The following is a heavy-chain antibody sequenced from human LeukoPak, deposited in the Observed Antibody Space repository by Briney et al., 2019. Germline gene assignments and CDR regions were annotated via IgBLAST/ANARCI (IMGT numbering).Heavy chain of an antibody. V-gene: IGHV1-8*01. J-gene: IGHJ4*02. CDR1: GYTFTSYD. Sequence: AASVKVSCKASGYTFTSYDINWVRQATGQGLEWMGWMNPNSGNTGYAQKFQGRVTMTRNTSTSTAYMELSSLRSEDTAVYYCARGGIAVAGTPSDYWGQGTLVTVSS. CDR2: MNPNSGNT. D-gene: IGHD6-19*01. CDR3: ARGGIAVAGTPSDY.